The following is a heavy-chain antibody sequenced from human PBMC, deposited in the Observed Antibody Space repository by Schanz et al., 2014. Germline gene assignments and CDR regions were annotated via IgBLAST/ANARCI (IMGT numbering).Heavy chain of an antibody. D-gene: IGHD6-19*01. CDR2: IKHDGSEK. Sequence: VQLVESGGGVVQPGRSLRLSCAASGFTFSSYAMHWVRQAPGKGLEWVAYIKHDGSEKYHVDSVKGRFTISRDNAKGSVYLQMNSLRAEDTAVFYCAREADYYYGMDVWGQGTTVTVSS. V-gene: IGHV3-7*03. CDR3: AREADYYYGMDV. J-gene: IGHJ6*02. CDR1: GFTFSSYA.